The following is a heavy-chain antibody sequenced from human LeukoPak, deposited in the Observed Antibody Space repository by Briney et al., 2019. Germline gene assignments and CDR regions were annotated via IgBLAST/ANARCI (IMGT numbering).Heavy chain of an antibody. D-gene: IGHD5-18*01. V-gene: IGHV1-58*01. CDR2: IVVGSGNT. CDR1: GFTFTSSA. Sequence: SVKVSCKASGFTFTSSAVQWVRQARGQRLEWIGWIVVGSGNTNYAQKFQGRVTITADESTSTAYMELSSLRSEDTAVYYCARSRAGYSYGPPDYWGQGTLVTVSS. CDR3: ARSRAGYSYGPPDY. J-gene: IGHJ4*02.